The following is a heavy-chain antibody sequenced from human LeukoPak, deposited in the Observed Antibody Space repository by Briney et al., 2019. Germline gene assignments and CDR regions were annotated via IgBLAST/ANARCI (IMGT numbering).Heavy chain of an antibody. J-gene: IGHJ4*02. CDR3: ARDPHITIFGVVLDGGIDY. CDR1: GFTFDDCG. V-gene: IGHV3-20*04. CDR2: INWNGGSI. Sequence: GGSLRLSCAASGFTFDDCGMSWVRQPPGKGLEWVSGINWNGGSIGYADSVKGRFTISRDNAKNSLYLQMNSLRAEDTALYYCARDPHITIFGVVLDGGIDYWGQGTLVTVSS. D-gene: IGHD3-3*01.